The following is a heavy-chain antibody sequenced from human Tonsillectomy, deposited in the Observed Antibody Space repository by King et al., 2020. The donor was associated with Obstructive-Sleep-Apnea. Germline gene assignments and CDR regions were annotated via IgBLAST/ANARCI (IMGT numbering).Heavy chain of an antibody. CDR3: STLTPMVVAPETIGGY. CDR1: GFTFSDAW. Sequence: VQLVESGGGLVKPGGSLRLSCAASGFTFSDAWMYWVRQAPGKGLEWVGRIKSKSDGGAIDYAASVKGRFTVSRDDSKSILYLQMNSLKTEDTAVYYCSTLTPMVVAPETIGGYWGQGTLVTVSS. D-gene: IGHD2-15*01. V-gene: IGHV3-15*01. CDR2: IKSKSDGGAI. J-gene: IGHJ4*02.